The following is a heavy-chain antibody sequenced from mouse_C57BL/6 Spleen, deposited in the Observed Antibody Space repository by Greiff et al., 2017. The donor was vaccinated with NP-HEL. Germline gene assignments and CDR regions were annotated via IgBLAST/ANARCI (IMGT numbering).Heavy chain of an antibody. CDR2: IYPGDGDT. CDR1: GYAFSSSW. Sequence: QVQLQQSGPELVKPGASVKISCKASGYAFSSSWMNWVKQRPGKGLEWIGRIYPGDGDTNYNGKFKGKATLTADKSSSTAYMQLSSLTSEDSAVYFCARSYGSWYFEVWGTGTTVTVSS. V-gene: IGHV1-82*01. CDR3: ARSYGSWYFEV. D-gene: IGHD2-2*01. J-gene: IGHJ1*03.